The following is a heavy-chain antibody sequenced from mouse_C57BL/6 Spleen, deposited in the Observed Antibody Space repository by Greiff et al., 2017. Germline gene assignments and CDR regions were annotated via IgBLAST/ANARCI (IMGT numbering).Heavy chain of an antibody. CDR2: IYPGSGST. Sequence: QVQLQQPGAELVKPGASVKMSCKASGYTFTSYWITWVKQRPGQGLEWIGDIYPGSGSTNYNEKFKSKATLTVDTSSSTAYMQRSSLTSEDSAVYYCAREGQLRLSWFAYWGQGTLVTVSA. D-gene: IGHD3-2*02. J-gene: IGHJ3*01. CDR1: GYTFTSYW. V-gene: IGHV1-55*01. CDR3: AREGQLRLSWFAY.